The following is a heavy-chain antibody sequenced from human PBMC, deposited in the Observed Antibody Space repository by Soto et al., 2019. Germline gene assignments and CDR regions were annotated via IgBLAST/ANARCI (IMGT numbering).Heavy chain of an antibody. CDR3: ARQVPYYYDSSGYSPYYYYYGMDV. CDR2: IYPGDSDT. V-gene: IGHV5-51*01. CDR1: GYSFTSYW. D-gene: IGHD3-22*01. Sequence: PGESLKISCQGSGYSFTSYWIGWVRQMPGKGLEWMGIIYPGDSDTRYSPSFQGQVTISADKSISTAYLQLSSLKASDTAMYYFARQVPYYYDSSGYSPYYYYYGMDVWGQGTTVTVSS. J-gene: IGHJ6*02.